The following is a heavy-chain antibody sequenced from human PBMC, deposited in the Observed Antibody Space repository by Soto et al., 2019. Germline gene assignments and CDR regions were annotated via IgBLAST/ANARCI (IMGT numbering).Heavy chain of an antibody. Sequence: GGSLRLSCSASRFTVSNRYMSWVRQAPGKGLEWVAVIYSGDNTYYADSVKGRFTISRDNSKNTLYLQMNSLRAEDTAVYYCASRVSGYCSISSCFAYCDYWGQGT. CDR2: IYSGDNT. CDR1: RFTVSNRY. V-gene: IGHV3-66*01. J-gene: IGHJ4*02. CDR3: ASRVSGYCSISSCFAYCDY. D-gene: IGHD2-2*01.